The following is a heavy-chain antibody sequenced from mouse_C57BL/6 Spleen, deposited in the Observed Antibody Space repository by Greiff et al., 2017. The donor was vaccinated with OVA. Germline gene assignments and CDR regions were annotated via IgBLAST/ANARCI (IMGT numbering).Heavy chain of an antibody. CDR2: IYPRSGNT. CDR3: ARSKDYGSSYGIDY. V-gene: IGHV1-81*01. J-gene: IGHJ2*01. D-gene: IGHD1-1*01. CDR1: GYTFTSYG. Sequence: QVHVKQSGAELARPGASVKLSCKASGYTFTSYGISWVKQRTGQGLEWIGEIYPRSGNTYYNEKFKGKATLTADKSSSTAYMELRSLTSEDSAVYFCARSKDYGSSYGIDYWGQGTIFTVSS.